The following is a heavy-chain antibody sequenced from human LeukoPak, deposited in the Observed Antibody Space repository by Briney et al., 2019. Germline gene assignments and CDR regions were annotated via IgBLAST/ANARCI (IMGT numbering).Heavy chain of an antibody. CDR2: IWYDGSNK. CDR3: ARDRRIAAAGDAFDI. CDR1: GFTFSSYG. Sequence: GRSLRLSCAASGFTFSSYGMHWVRQAPGKGLEWVAVIWYDGSNKYYADSVKGRFTIARDNSKITLYLQMNSLRAEDTAVYYCARDRRIAAAGDAFDIWGQGTMVTVSS. V-gene: IGHV3-33*01. J-gene: IGHJ3*02. D-gene: IGHD6-13*01.